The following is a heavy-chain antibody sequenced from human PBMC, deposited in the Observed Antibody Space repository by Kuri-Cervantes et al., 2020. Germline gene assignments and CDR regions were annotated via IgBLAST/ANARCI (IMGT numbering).Heavy chain of an antibody. D-gene: IGHD5-18*01. CDR2: IYTSGST. J-gene: IGHJ4*02. CDR3: ARPDVDTASGFTGGRFDY. V-gene: IGHV4-4*07. Sequence: SETLSLTCTVSGGSISSYYWSWIRQPAGKGLEWIGRIYTSGSTNYNPSLKSRVTMSVDTSKNQFSLKLSSVTAADTAVYYCARPDVDTASGFTGGRFDYWGQGTLVTVSS. CDR1: GGSISSYY.